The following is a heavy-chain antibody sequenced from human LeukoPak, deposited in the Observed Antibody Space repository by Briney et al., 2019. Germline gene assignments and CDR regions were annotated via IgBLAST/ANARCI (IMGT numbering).Heavy chain of an antibody. J-gene: IGHJ4*02. CDR1: GGSFSGYY. D-gene: IGHD3-3*01. V-gene: IGHV4-34*01. Sequence: SETLSLTCAVYGGSFSGYYWSWIRQPPGKGLEWIGEINHSGSTNYNPSLKSRVTISVDTSKNQFSLKLSSVTAADTAVYYCARVLEWSPDYFDYWGQGTLVTVSS. CDR2: INHSGST. CDR3: ARVLEWSPDYFDY.